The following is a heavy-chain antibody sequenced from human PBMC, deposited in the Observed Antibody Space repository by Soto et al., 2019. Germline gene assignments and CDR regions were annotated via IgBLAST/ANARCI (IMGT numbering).Heavy chain of an antibody. CDR1: GFTFSDYY. CDR2: ISSSGDTI. J-gene: IGHJ2*01. CDR3: ARGGRVASTPRQHFDL. Sequence: QVQLVESGGGLVKPGGSLRLSCAASGFTFSDYYMSWIRQAPGKGLEWVSYISSSGDTIYYADSVKGRFTISRDNAKKSLYLQMNSLRADDTAVYYCARGGRVASTPRQHFDLWGRGTLVTVSS. V-gene: IGHV3-11*01. D-gene: IGHD2-15*01.